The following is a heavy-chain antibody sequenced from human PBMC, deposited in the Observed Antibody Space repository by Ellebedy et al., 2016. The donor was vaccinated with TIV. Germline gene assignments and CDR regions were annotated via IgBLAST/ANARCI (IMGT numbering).Heavy chain of an antibody. CDR1: GFTFRNYA. CDR2: IGGSGSST. V-gene: IGHV3-23*01. Sequence: GESLKISCAASGFTFRNYAMSWVRQAPGKGLEWVAAIGGSGSSTYYADSVKGRFTVSRDNSKNTLYLQMNSLRAEDTAVYYCAKATSRATICDWGQGTLVTVSS. CDR3: AKATSRATICD. D-gene: IGHD1-26*01. J-gene: IGHJ4*02.